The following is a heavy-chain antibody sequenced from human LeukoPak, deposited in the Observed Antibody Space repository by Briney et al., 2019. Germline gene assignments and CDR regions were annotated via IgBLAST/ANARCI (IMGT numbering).Heavy chain of an antibody. J-gene: IGHJ4*02. Sequence: GGSLRLSCAASGFTFSSYEMNWVRQAPGKGLEWVSHISSSGSTIYYADSVKGRFTISRDNAKNSLYLQMSSLRAEDTAVYYCARDLAVAGNMWGQGTLVTVSS. V-gene: IGHV3-48*03. D-gene: IGHD6-19*01. CDR2: ISSSGSTI. CDR1: GFTFSSYE. CDR3: ARDLAVAGNM.